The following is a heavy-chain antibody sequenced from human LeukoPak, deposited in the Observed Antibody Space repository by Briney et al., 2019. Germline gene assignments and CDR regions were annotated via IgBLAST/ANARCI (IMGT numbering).Heavy chain of an antibody. D-gene: IGHD6-6*01. CDR2: ISWDGGST. J-gene: IGHJ6*03. Sequence: GGSLRLSCAASGFTFDDYTMHWVRQAPGKGLEWVSLISWDGGSTYYADSVKGRFTISRDNSKNSLYLQMNSLRTEDTALYYCAKDMGSAAHYYYMDVWGKGTTVTVSS. CDR3: AKDMGSAAHYYYMDV. V-gene: IGHV3-43*01. CDR1: GFTFDDYT.